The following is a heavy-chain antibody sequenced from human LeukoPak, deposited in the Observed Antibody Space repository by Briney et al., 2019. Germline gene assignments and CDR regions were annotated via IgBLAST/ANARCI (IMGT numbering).Heavy chain of an antibody. D-gene: IGHD6-19*01. Sequence: PGGSLGLSCAASGFTFSSYALSWVRQAPGKGLEWVSAISDSGDYTYYADSVKGRFTISRDNSKNTLYLQMNSLRAEDTAVYYCSKETATVGGTREYWGQGTLVTVSS. V-gene: IGHV3-23*01. CDR1: GFTFSSYA. J-gene: IGHJ4*02. CDR2: ISDSGDYT. CDR3: SKETATVGGTREY.